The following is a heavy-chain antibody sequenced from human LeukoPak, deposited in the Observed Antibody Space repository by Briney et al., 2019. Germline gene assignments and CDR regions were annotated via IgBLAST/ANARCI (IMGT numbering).Heavy chain of an antibody. V-gene: IGHV3-33*01. D-gene: IGHD3-3*01. CDR3: ARGPDLFGVVTGGYFDY. CDR1: GFTFSSYG. Sequence: QSGGSLRLSCAASGFTFSSYGMHWVRQAPGKGLEWVAVIWYDGSNKYYADSVKGRFTISRDNSKNTLYLQMNSLRAEDTAVYYCARGPDLFGVVTGGYFDYWGQGTLVTVSS. J-gene: IGHJ4*02. CDR2: IWYDGSNK.